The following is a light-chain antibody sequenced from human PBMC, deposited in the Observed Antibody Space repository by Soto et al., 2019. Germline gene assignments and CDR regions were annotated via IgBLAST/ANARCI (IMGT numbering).Light chain of an antibody. Sequence: EIVLTQSPGTLSLSPGERATLSCRASQSVGSGNLAWYQQKPGKAPRLFIYGAASRATGIPDRFSGSGSGTDFTLTISRLEPEDFAVYYCQQYGTSPRTFGQGTKVEIK. CDR2: GAA. CDR3: QQYGTSPRT. J-gene: IGKJ1*01. CDR1: QSVGSGN. V-gene: IGKV3-20*01.